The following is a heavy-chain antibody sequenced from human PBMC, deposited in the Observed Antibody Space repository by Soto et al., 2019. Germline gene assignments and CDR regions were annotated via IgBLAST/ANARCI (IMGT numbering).Heavy chain of an antibody. V-gene: IGHV5-10-1*01. Sequence: VESLKISCKGSGYSFAGYWITWVRQKPGKGLEWMGRIDPSGSQTYYSPSFRGHVTISVTKSITTVFLQWSSLRASDTAMYYCARQIYDSDTGPNCKYYFDXWGQGTPVTVSX. CDR3: ARQIYDSDTGPNCKYYFDX. D-gene: IGHD3-22*01. J-gene: IGHJ4*02. CDR2: IDPSGSQT. CDR1: GYSFAGYW.